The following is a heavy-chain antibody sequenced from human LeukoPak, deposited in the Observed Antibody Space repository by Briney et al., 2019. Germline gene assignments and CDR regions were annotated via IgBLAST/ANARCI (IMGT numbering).Heavy chain of an antibody. CDR3: ARHVVAVGFDY. J-gene: IGHJ4*02. CDR2: ITSSSSYI. V-gene: IGHV3-21*01. Sequence: GGSLRLSCAASGFTFSSYTMNWVRQAPGKGLEWVSSITSSSSYIYYADSVKGRFTISRDNAKNSLYLQMNSLRAEDTAVYYCARHVVAVGFDYWGQGTLVTVSS. D-gene: IGHD3-22*01. CDR1: GFTFSSYT.